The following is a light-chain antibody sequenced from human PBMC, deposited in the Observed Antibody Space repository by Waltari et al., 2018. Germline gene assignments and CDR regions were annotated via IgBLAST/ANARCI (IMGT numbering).Light chain of an antibody. CDR3: QTWGHGTWV. Sequence: QLVLTQSPSASASLGASVKLTCTLSSGHSTNVIAWLQKRPEKGPRYLMKVYSDGSHKKGDVIPDRFSGSSSGAERYLTFSSLQSEDEADYYCQTWGHGTWVFGGGTKLTVL. V-gene: IGLV4-69*01. CDR1: SGHSTNV. J-gene: IGLJ3*02. CDR2: VYSDGSH.